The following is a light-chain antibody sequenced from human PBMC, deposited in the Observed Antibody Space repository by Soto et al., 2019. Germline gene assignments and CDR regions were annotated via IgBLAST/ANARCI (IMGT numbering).Light chain of an antibody. J-gene: IGKJ1*01. CDR3: QKYNSAPWT. Sequence: DIQMTQSPSSLSAFVGDKVTITCRASQGIGNYLAWYQHKPGKVPKLLMYAVSTLQSGVTSRFSGSGSETEFTLTISSLQPEDVATYFCQKYNSAPWTFGQGTKVEIK. V-gene: IGKV1-27*01. CDR1: QGIGNY. CDR2: AVS.